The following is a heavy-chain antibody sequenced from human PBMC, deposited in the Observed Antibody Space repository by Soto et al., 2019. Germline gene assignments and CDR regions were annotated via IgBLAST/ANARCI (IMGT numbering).Heavy chain of an antibody. J-gene: IGHJ4*02. D-gene: IGHD1-26*01. CDR3: ARGAAGWELLPGPLYYFDY. V-gene: IGHV4-30-4*01. CDR2: IYYSGST. CDR1: GGSISSGDYY. Sequence: TLSLTCTVSGGSISSGDYYWSWIRQPPGKGLEWIGYIYYSGSTYYNPSLKSRVTISVDTSKNQFSLKLSSVTAADTAVYYCARGAAGWELLPGPLYYFDYWGQGTLVTVSS.